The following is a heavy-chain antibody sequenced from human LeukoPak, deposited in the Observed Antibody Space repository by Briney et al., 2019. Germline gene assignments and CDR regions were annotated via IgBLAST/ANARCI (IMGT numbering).Heavy chain of an antibody. CDR3: VRGRGSQSFDY. CDR2: INPNSGDT. V-gene: IGHV1-2*02. D-gene: IGHD1-26*01. Sequence: RASVKVSCKTSKYTFTGYYIHWVRQAPGQGLEWMGWINPNSGDTNYAQKFQGRVTMTRDTSISTAYMDLNRLTSGDTAVYFCVRGRGSQSFDYWGQGTLVTVSS. CDR1: KYTFTGYY. J-gene: IGHJ4*02.